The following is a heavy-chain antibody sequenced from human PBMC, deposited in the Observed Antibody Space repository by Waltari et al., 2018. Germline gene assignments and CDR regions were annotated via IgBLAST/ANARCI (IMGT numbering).Heavy chain of an antibody. D-gene: IGHD5-12*01. CDR2: MDPKRGHT. J-gene: IGHJ5*02. CDR3: AIGRDVFAGYDYNWFDP. V-gene: IGHV1-8*02. Sequence: QVQLVQSGAAVRKPGASVKVSCKTSGYTFTTYEINWVRQATGQGLEWMGWMDPKRGHTVYAQKFQGRGTMTRDTSMSTAYLELSSLRSDDTALYYCAIGRDVFAGYDYNWFDPWGQGTLVTVSS. CDR1: GYTFTTYE.